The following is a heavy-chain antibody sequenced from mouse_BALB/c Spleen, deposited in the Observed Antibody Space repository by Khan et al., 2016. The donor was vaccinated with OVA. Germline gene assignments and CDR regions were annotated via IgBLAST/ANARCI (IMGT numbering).Heavy chain of an antibody. V-gene: IGHV3-1*02. D-gene: IGHD2-1*01. Sequence: EVQLQESGPDLVKPSQSLSLTCTVTGYSITSGYSWHWIRQFPGNKLEWMGYIYHSGSINYNPSLKRRFSITRDTSKNLFFLQLNSVTTEDTATYYCARDGNNMDDWGQGTSVTVSS. CDR3: ARDGNNMDD. CDR1: GYSITSGYS. J-gene: IGHJ4*01. CDR2: IYHSGSI.